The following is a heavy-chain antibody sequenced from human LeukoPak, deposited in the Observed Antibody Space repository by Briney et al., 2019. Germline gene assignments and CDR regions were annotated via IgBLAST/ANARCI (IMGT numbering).Heavy chain of an antibody. J-gene: IGHJ4*02. V-gene: IGHV4-34*01. CDR2: INHSGST. D-gene: IGHD6-13*01. CDR1: GGSFSGYY. CDR3: ARDRAAAGRGFDY. Sequence: SETLSLTCAVYGGSFSGYYWSWIRQPPGKGLEWIGEINHSGSTNYNPSLKSRVTISVDKSKNQFSLKLSSVTAADTAVYYCARDRAAAGRGFDYWGQGTLVTVSS.